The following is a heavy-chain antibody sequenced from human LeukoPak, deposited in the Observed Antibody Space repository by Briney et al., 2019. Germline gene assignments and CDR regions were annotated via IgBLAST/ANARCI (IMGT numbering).Heavy chain of an antibody. CDR2: INPNSGGT. D-gene: IGHD3-22*01. Sequence: GASVKVSCKASGYTFTGYYMHWVRQAPGQGLEWMGWINPNSGGTNYAQKFPGRVTMTRDTSISTAYMELSRLRSDDTAVYYCAREGDTYYYDSSGFQHWGQGTLVTVSS. J-gene: IGHJ1*01. CDR3: AREGDTYYYDSSGFQH. V-gene: IGHV1-2*02. CDR1: GYTFTGYY.